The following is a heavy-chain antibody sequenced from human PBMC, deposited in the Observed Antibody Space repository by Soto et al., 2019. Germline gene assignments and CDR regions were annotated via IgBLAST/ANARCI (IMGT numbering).Heavy chain of an antibody. Sequence: PSETLSLTCTVSGGSISSYYWSWIRQPPGKGLEWIGYIYYSGSTNYNPSLKSRVTMSVDTSNPPSSLRLSSVTAADTAVYYCARARREVVPAAIGAFDYYYYYGMDVWGQGTTVTVSS. CDR2: IYYSGST. V-gene: IGHV4-59*08. CDR3: ARARREVVPAAIGAFDYYYYYGMDV. J-gene: IGHJ6*02. CDR1: GGSISSYY. D-gene: IGHD2-2*01.